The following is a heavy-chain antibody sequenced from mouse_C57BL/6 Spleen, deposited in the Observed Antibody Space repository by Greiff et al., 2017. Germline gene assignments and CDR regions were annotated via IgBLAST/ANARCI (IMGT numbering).Heavy chain of an antibody. CDR1: GFTFSDYY. V-gene: IGHV5-12*01. CDR3: ARRGYYGNYEAVYYLDY. CDR2: ISNGGGST. J-gene: IGHJ2*01. Sequence: EVMLVESGGGLVQPGGSLKLSCAASGFTFSDYYMYWVRQTPEKRLEWVAYISNGGGSTYYPDTVKGRFTISRDNAKNTLYLQMSRLKSEDTAMYYCARRGYYGNYEAVYYLDYWGQGTTRTVSS. D-gene: IGHD2-1*01.